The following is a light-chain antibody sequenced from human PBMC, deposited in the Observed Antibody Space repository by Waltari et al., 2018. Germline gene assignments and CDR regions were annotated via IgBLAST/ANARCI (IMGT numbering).Light chain of an antibody. CDR1: AADIGGYDY. CDR3: SSYAGRNIVI. J-gene: IGLJ2*01. Sequence: QSALTQPPSPSGSPGQSVPISRTGPAADIGGYDYVSWYQQHPGKAPKGWIDEVTKRPSGVPDRFPGSKSGNTASRTVSGLQAEDEADYYCSSYAGRNIVIFGGGTKLTVL. V-gene: IGLV2-8*01. CDR2: EVT.